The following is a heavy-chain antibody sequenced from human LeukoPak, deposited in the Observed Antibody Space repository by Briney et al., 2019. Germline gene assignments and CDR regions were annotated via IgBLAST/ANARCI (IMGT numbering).Heavy chain of an antibody. CDR2: MNPNSGNT. D-gene: IGHD3-3*01. CDR3: ARGRALRFLEWLPEGRSSSFGY. J-gene: IGHJ4*02. Sequence: ASVKVSXKASGYTFTSYDINWVRQATGQGLEWMGWMNPNSGNTGYAQKFQGRVTITRNTSISTAYMELSSLRSEDTAVYYCARGRALRFLEWLPEGRSSSFGYWGQGTLVTVSS. V-gene: IGHV1-8*03. CDR1: GYTFTSYD.